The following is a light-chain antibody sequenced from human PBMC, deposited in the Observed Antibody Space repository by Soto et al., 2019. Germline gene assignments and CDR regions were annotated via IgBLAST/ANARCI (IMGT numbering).Light chain of an antibody. J-gene: IGKJ1*01. Sequence: DIQITQSPSSLSSSVGERFTITCLASQGISNYLAWYQQKPGEVPKLLIYAASTLQSGVPSRFSGSGSGTDFTLTISSLQPEDVATYYCQKYNSASWTFGQGTKVDI. CDR1: QGISNY. CDR2: AAS. V-gene: IGKV1-27*01. CDR3: QKYNSASWT.